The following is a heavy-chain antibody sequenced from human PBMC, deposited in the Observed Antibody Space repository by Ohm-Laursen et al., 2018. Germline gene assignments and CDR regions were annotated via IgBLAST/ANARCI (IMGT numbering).Heavy chain of an antibody. V-gene: IGHV3-7*03. D-gene: IGHD2-2*01. Sequence: GSLRLSCTASGFTFSNYWMSWVRQTPGKGLEWVANIKQDGGEKNFADSVKGRFTISRDNAKNSLYLQMNSLRAEDTALYYCSGGVPAAARRYYFDSWGQGTLVTVSS. CDR3: SGGVPAAARRYYFDS. CDR2: IKQDGGEK. CDR1: GFTFSNYW. J-gene: IGHJ4*02.